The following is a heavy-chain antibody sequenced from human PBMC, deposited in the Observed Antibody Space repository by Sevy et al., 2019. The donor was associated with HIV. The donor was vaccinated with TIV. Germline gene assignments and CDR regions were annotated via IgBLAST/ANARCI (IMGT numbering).Heavy chain of an antibody. CDR3: ERDGGYSIKWYPLY. J-gene: IGHJ4*01. CDR1: GFAFSSHA. Sequence: GGSLRLSCAASGFAFSSHAMHWVRQAPGKGLEWVAVISYEGTETVYAASVEGRFTISRDNSKSMLSLQINSLRREDTAVYYCERDGGYSIKWYPLYWGHGTLVTVSS. V-gene: IGHV3-30-3*01. CDR2: ISYEGTET. D-gene: IGHD6-13*01.